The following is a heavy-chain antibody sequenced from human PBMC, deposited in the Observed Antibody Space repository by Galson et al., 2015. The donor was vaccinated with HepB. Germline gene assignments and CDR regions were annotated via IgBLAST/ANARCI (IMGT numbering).Heavy chain of an antibody. D-gene: IGHD6-13*01. CDR2: IYPGDSDT. CDR1: GYSFTSYW. CDR3: ARHKSKLYSSSWYASMDV. V-gene: IGHV5-51*01. J-gene: IGHJ6*02. Sequence: QSGAEVKKPGESLKISCKGSGYSFTSYWIGWVRQMPGKGLEWMGIIYPGDSDTRYSPSFQGQVTISADKSISTAYLQWSSLKASDTAMYYCARHKSKLYSSSWYASMDVWGQGTTVTISS.